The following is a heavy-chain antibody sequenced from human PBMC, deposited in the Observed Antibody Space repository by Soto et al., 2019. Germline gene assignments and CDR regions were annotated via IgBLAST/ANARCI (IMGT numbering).Heavy chain of an antibody. D-gene: IGHD6-13*01. CDR1: GGSISSGGYY. V-gene: IGHV4-30-2*01. CDR2: IYHSGST. J-gene: IGHJ4*02. CDR3: ASSHAGAHITAAVH. Sequence: SETLSLTCTVSGGSISSGGYYWSWIRQHPGKGLEWIGYIYHSGSTYYNPSLKSRVTISVDRSKNQFSLKLSSVTAADTAVYYCASSHAGAHITAAVHWGQGTLVTVSS.